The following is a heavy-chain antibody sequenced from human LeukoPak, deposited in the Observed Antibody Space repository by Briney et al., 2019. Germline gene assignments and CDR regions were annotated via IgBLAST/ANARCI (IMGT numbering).Heavy chain of an antibody. CDR1: GGSISTDNYY. J-gene: IGHJ4*02. V-gene: IGHV4-61*09. CDR2: IYTSGST. CDR3: AYYYDSSGFYPEMS. Sequence: SETLSLTCTVSGGSISTDNYYWSWIRQPAGRGLEWIGHIYTSGSTIYNPSLKSRVTISIDTSENQFSLKLSSVTAADTAVYYCAYYYDSSGFYPEMSWGQGSLVTVSS. D-gene: IGHD3-22*01.